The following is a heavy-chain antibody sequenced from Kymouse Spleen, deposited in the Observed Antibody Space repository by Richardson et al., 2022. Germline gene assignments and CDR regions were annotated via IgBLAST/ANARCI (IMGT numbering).Heavy chain of an antibody. CDR1: GFTVSSNY. V-gene: IGHV3-66*03. J-gene: IGHJ6*02. D-gene: IGHD3-10*01. CDR2: IYSCGST. Sequence: EVQLVESGGGLIQPGGSLRLSCAASGFTVSSNYMSWVRQAPGKGLEWVSVIYSCGSTYYADSVKGRFTISRDNSKNTLYLQMNSLRAEDTAVYYCARDRLWFGELLPDYYYYGMDVWGQGTTVTVSS. CDR3: ARDRLWFGELLPDYYYYGMDV.